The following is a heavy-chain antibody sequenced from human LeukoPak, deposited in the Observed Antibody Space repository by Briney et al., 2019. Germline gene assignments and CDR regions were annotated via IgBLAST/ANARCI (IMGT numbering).Heavy chain of an antibody. Sequence: SETLSLTCAVYGGSFSGYYWSWIRQPPGKGLEWIGEINHSGSTNYNPSLKSRVTISVDTSKNQFSLKLSSVTAADTAVYYCATYCGGDCYPNWGQGTLDTVSS. CDR2: INHSGST. D-gene: IGHD2-21*02. CDR3: ATYCGGDCYPN. J-gene: IGHJ4*02. V-gene: IGHV4-34*01. CDR1: GGSFSGYY.